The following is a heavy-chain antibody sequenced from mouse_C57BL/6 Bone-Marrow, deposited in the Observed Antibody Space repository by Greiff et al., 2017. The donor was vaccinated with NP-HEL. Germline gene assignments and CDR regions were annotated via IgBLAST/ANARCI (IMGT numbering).Heavy chain of an antibody. CDR3: TDLWPFAY. Sequence: VQLKESGTVLARPGASVKMSCKTSGYTFTSYWMHWVKQRHGQGLEWKGAIYPGNSDTSYNQKFKGQAKLTAVTSADTAYMQLSSLTKEDAAVYYGTDLWPFAYWGQGTLVTVSA. CDR2: IYPGNSDT. CDR1: GYTFTSYW. D-gene: IGHD1-1*02. J-gene: IGHJ3*01. V-gene: IGHV1-5*01.